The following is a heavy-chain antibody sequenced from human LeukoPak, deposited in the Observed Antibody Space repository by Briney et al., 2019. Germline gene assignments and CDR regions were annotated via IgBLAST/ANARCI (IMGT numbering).Heavy chain of an antibody. CDR1: GGSFSGYY. CDR2: INHSGST. V-gene: IGHV4-34*01. D-gene: IGHD2-2*01. Sequence: SETLSLTCAVYGGSFSGYYWSWIRQPPGKGLEWIGEINHSGSTNYNPSLKSRVTISVDTSKNQFSLKLSPVTAADTAVYYRARAWDIVVVPAAMRSGAFDIWGQGTMVTVSS. J-gene: IGHJ3*02. CDR3: ARAWDIVVVPAAMRSGAFDI.